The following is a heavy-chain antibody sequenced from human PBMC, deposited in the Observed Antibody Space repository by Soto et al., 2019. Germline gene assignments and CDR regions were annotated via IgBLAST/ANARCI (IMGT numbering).Heavy chain of an antibody. CDR3: ARAATQPPKYYFDS. J-gene: IGHJ4*02. CDR1: GGSISSGGYY. V-gene: IGHV4-31*03. CDR2: IYYSGST. Sequence: SETLSLTCTVSGGSISSGGYYWSWIRQHPGKGLEWIGYIYYSGSTYYNPSLKSRVTISVDTSKNQFSLKLSSVTAADTAVYFCARAATQPPKYYFDSGGQETLVTVPS.